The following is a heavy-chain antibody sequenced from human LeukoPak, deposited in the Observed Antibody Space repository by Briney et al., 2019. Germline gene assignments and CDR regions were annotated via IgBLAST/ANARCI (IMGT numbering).Heavy chain of an antibody. CDR1: GFTFDDYT. CDR2: ISWDGGST. V-gene: IGHV3-43*01. D-gene: IGHD6-13*01. Sequence: PGRSLRLSCAASGFTFDDYTMHWVRQAPGKGLEWVSLISWDGGSTYYADSVKGRFTISRDNSKNSLYLQMNSLRTEDTALYYCAKENLVPNNWFDPWGQGTLVTVSS. J-gene: IGHJ5*02. CDR3: AKENLVPNNWFDP.